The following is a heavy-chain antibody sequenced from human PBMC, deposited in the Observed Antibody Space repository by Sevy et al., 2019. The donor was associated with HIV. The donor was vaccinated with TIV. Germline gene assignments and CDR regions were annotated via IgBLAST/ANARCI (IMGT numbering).Heavy chain of an antibody. D-gene: IGHD6-19*01. CDR3: ANGQQWLGKPYYYYYYMDV. CDR2: ISWDGGST. Sequence: GGSLRLSCAASGFTFDDYAMHWVRQAPGKGLEWVSLISWDGGSTYYADSVKGRFTISRDNSKNSLYLQMNSLRAEDTALYYCANGQQWLGKPYYYYYYMDVWGKGTTVTVSS. V-gene: IGHV3-43D*03. CDR1: GFTFDDYA. J-gene: IGHJ6*03.